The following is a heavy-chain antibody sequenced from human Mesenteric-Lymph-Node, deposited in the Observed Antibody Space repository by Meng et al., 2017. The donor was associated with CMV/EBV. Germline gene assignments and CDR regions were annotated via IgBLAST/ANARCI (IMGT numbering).Heavy chain of an antibody. CDR3: ARDFYYDFWSGYSIPNYYYYYGMDV. CDR1: GYTFTSYG. D-gene: IGHD3-3*01. V-gene: IGHV1-18*01. J-gene: IGHJ6*02. CDR2: ISAYNGNT. Sequence: GESLKISCKASGYTFTSYGISWVRQAPGQGLEWMGWISAYNGNTNYAQKLQGRVTMTTDTSTSTAYMELRSLRSDDTAVYYCARDFYYDFWSGYSIPNYYYYYGMDVWGQGTTVTVSS.